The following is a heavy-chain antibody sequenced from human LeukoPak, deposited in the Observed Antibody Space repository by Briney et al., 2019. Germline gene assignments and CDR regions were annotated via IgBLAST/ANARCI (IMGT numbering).Heavy chain of an antibody. CDR2: IWYDGSNK. D-gene: IGHD2-2*01. J-gene: IGHJ6*02. Sequence: GGSLRLSCAASGFTFSSYGMHWVRQAPGKGLEWVAVIWYDGSNKYYADSVKGRFTISRDNSKNTLYLQMNSLRAEDTAVYYCAKVGGCSSTSCYEYYYYGMGAWGQGTTVTVSS. CDR1: GFTFSSYG. V-gene: IGHV3-33*06. CDR3: AKVGGCSSTSCYEYYYYGMGA.